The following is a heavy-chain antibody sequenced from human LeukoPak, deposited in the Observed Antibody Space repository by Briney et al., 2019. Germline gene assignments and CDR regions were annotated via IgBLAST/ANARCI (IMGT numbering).Heavy chain of an antibody. Sequence: GGSLRLSCAASGFTFSSYAMHWVRQAPGKGLVWVAVISYDGSNKYYADSVKGRFTISRDNSKNTLYLQMNSLRAEDTAVYYCARDRGWLRSNDYWGQGTLVTVSS. J-gene: IGHJ4*02. CDR3: ARDRGWLRSNDY. CDR1: GFTFSSYA. V-gene: IGHV3-30-3*01. D-gene: IGHD5-24*01. CDR2: ISYDGSNK.